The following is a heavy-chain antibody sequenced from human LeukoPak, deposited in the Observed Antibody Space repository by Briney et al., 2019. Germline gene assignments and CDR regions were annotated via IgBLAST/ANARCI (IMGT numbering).Heavy chain of an antibody. V-gene: IGHV3-53*01. CDR3: ARRLVSDWYAMDY. CDR2: IYTGGST. J-gene: IGHJ4*02. D-gene: IGHD6-19*01. CDR1: GFSFSTTY. Sequence: PGGSLRLSCAANGFSFSTTYLSWVRQAPGKGLEWVSVIYTGGSTYYADSVKGRFTISRDNSNNTLYLQVSSLRAEDTAVYYCARRLVSDWYAMDYWGQGALVTVSS.